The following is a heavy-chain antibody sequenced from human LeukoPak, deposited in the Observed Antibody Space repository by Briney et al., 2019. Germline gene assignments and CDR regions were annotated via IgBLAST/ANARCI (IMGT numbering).Heavy chain of an antibody. CDR3: ARHFGT. J-gene: IGHJ4*02. CDR2: IFHTGST. V-gene: IGHV4-4*02. Sequence: SETLSLTCGVSGTSVSTMNWWSWVRQSPGKGLEWIGEIFHTGSTNYNPSLNSRITISLDKSKNQFSLRLTSVTAADTAVYYCARHFGTWGQGTLVTVSS. CDR1: GTSVSTMNW. D-gene: IGHD3/OR15-3a*01.